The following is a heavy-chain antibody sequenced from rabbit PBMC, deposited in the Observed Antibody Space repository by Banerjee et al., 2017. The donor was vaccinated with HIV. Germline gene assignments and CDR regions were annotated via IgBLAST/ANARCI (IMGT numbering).Heavy chain of an antibody. J-gene: IGHJ3*01. D-gene: IGHD4-2*01. CDR3: ARGGGGSSWGLDL. CDR2: INSSSRNV. CDR1: AFSFSNKYV. Sequence: QEQLEESGGDLVKPEGSLTLTCTASAFSFSNKYVMCWVRQAPGKGLEWIGCINSSSRNVVYASWATGRFTISKASWTTVTLQMTSLTAADTATYFCARGGGGSSWGLDLWGQGTLVTVS. V-gene: IGHV1S45*01.